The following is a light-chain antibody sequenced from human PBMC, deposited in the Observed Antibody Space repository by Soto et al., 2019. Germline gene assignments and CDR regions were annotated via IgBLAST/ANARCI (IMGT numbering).Light chain of an antibody. CDR2: EVT. Sequence: QSVLTQPASVSGSPGQSITISCTGTRRDVGGYNYVSWYQQYPGKSPKLLIYEVTHRPSGVSNRFSGSKSGNTASPTISGLQAEDEADYYCSSYTISNTLPFVFGTATKV. CDR1: RRDVGGYNY. V-gene: IGLV2-14*01. CDR3: SSYTISNTLPFV. J-gene: IGLJ1*01.